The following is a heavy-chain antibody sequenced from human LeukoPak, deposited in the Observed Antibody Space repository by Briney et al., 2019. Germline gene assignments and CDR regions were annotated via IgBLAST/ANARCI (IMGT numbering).Heavy chain of an antibody. J-gene: IGHJ3*02. Sequence: GGSLRLSCAASGVTFSSYVMSWVSQAPGKGLEWVSAISDGGGRTYYADSVKGRFTISRDNSKNTLYLQMNSLRAEDTAVYYCAKGTGYCDSSGYDPFDIWGQGTMVTVSS. V-gene: IGHV3-23*01. CDR2: ISDGGGRT. D-gene: IGHD3-22*01. CDR3: AKGTGYCDSSGYDPFDI. CDR1: GVTFSSYV.